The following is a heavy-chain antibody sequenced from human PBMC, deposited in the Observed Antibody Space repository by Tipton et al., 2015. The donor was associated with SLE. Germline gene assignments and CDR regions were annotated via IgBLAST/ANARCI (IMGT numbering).Heavy chain of an antibody. J-gene: IGHJ4*02. D-gene: IGHD6-19*01. CDR2: IYYSGSS. V-gene: IGHV4-39*07. CDR1: GGSISSSSFY. Sequence: TLSLTCTVSGGSISSSSFYLAWIRQTPGKGLEWIGRIYYSGSSYYNPSLKSRVTISVDTSKNQFSLKLTSVTAADTAVYYCARVGFSSAWLNFDYWGLGTLVTVSS. CDR3: ARVGFSSAWLNFDY.